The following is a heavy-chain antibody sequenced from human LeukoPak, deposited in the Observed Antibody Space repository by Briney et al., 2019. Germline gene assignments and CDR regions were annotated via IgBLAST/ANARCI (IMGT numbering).Heavy chain of an antibody. V-gene: IGHV3-48*03. Sequence: GGSLRLSCAASGFTFSTYEMNWVRQASGKGLEWVSYISSSGSTIYYADSVKGRFTISRDNAKNSLYLQMNSLRAEDTAVYYCARVGGSSWYYWGQGTLVTVSS. CDR2: ISSSGSTI. CDR1: GFTFSTYE. D-gene: IGHD6-13*01. CDR3: ARVGGSSWYY. J-gene: IGHJ4*02.